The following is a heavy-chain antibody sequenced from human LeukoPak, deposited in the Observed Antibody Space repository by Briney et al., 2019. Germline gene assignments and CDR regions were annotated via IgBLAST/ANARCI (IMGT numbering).Heavy chain of an antibody. CDR1: SGSISSYY. Sequence: SETLSLTCTVSSGSISSYYWSWIRQPPGKGLEWIGYIYYSGSTNYNPSLKSRVTISVDTSKNQFSLKLSSVTAADTAVYYCASSITMVRGVGYFDYWGQGTLVTVSS. V-gene: IGHV4-59*08. CDR2: IYYSGST. D-gene: IGHD3-10*01. CDR3: ASSITMVRGVGYFDY. J-gene: IGHJ4*02.